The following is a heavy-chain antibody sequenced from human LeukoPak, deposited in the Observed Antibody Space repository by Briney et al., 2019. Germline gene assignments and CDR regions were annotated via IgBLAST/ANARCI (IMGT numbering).Heavy chain of an antibody. D-gene: IGHD2-2*01. V-gene: IGHV1-46*01. CDR1: GYTFTSYY. Sequence: EASVKVSCKASGYTFTSYYMHWVRQAPGQGLEWMGIINPSGGSTSYAQKFQGRVTMTRDTSTSTVYMELSSLRSEDTAVYYCARGGLTRGYCSSTSCPPFDYWGQGTLVTVSS. CDR2: INPSGGST. CDR3: ARGGLTRGYCSSTSCPPFDY. J-gene: IGHJ4*02.